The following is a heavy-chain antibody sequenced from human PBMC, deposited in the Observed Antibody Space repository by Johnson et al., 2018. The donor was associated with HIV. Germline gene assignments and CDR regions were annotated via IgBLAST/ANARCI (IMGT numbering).Heavy chain of an antibody. CDR2: TWYDGSNK. D-gene: IGHD5-24*01. CDR1: GFTFSSYW. V-gene: IGHV3-33*06. Sequence: QVQLVESGGGLVQPGGSLRLSCAASGFTFSSYWMSWVRQAPGKGLEWVALTWYDGSNKWYADSVKGRFTVSRDNSKNTLYLQMNSLRAEDTAVYYCAKDIGDGYNRWGAFDIWGQGTRVTVSS. J-gene: IGHJ3*02. CDR3: AKDIGDGYNRWGAFDI.